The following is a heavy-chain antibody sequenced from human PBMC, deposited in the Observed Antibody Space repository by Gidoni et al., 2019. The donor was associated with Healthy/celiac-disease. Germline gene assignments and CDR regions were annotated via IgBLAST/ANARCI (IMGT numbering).Heavy chain of an antibody. CDR3: ARVLPRVAAIVAFDY. J-gene: IGHJ4*02. CDR1: GYTFNSYD. Sequence: VQLVQSGAEVKKPGASVKVSCKASGYTFNSYDINWVRQATGQGLEWMGWMNPNSGNTGDAQKFQGIVTMTRNTSISTAYMELSSLRSEDTAVYCCARVLPRVAAIVAFDYWGQGTLVTISS. CDR2: MNPNSGNT. D-gene: IGHD2-15*01. V-gene: IGHV1-8*01.